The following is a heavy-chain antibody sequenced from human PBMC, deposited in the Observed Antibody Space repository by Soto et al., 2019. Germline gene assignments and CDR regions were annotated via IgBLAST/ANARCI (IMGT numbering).Heavy chain of an antibody. CDR1: GFSLSTSGMC. V-gene: IGHV2-70*01. Sequence: SGPTLVNPTQTLTLTCTFSGFSLSTSGMCVSWIRQPPGKALEWLALIDWDDDKYYSTSLKTRLTISKDTSKNQVVLTMTNMDPVDTATYYCARIQFSSSWYNWFDPWGQGTLVTVSS. CDR3: ARIQFSSSWYNWFDP. J-gene: IGHJ5*02. CDR2: IDWDDDK. D-gene: IGHD6-13*01.